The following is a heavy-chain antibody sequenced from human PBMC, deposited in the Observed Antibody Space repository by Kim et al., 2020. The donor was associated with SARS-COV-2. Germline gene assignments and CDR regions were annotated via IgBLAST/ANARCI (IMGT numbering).Heavy chain of an antibody. CDR3: AIDRQPYY. J-gene: IGHJ4*02. V-gene: IGHV4-34*01. D-gene: IGHD1-1*01. Sequence: SETLSLTCAVYGGSFSGYYWSWIRQPPGKGLEWIGEINHSGSTNYNPSLKSRVIISIDTSKNQFFLQLSSVTAADAAVYYFAIDRQPYYCGQGTLVTVSS. CDR1: GGSFSGYY. CDR2: INHSGST.